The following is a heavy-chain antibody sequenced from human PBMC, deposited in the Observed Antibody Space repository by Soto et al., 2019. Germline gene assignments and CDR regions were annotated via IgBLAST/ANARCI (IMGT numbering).Heavy chain of an antibody. J-gene: IGHJ4*02. CDR2: INPNSGGT. CDR3: ASAAVTGTAGRDF. CDR1: GYTFSGFY. V-gene: IGHV1-2*02. D-gene: IGHD6-19*01. Sequence: SSVQVSCKSSGYTFSGFYMHWVRQAPGQGLEWMGWINPNSGGTKSAEKFQGRVTMTRDTSISTAYMELSRLTSDDTAVYYCASAAVTGTAGRDFWCKGTHVTVS.